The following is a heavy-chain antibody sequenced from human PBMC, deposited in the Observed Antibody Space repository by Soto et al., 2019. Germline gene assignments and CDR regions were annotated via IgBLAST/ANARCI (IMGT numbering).Heavy chain of an antibody. Sequence: GASVKVSCKASGYTFTGYGISWVRQAPGQGLEWMGWISGYNGDTNYAREFQGRVSMTIDTSTTTAYMELRSLTSDDTAVYYCAKNGQPPYYYYGLDVWGQGTKVTVSS. CDR3: AKNGQPPYYYYGLDV. CDR1: GYTFTGYG. CDR2: ISGYNGDT. J-gene: IGHJ6*02. V-gene: IGHV1-18*01. D-gene: IGHD2-8*01.